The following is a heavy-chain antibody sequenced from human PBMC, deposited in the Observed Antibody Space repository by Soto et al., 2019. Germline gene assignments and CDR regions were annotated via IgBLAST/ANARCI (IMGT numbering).Heavy chain of an antibody. J-gene: IGHJ4*02. D-gene: IGHD2-2*01. Sequence: QVQLQESGRGLVKPSQTLSLTCTVSGGSISSGGYYWSWIRQHPGKGLEWIGYIYYSGSTYYNPSLKSRVTISVDTSKNQFSLKLSSVTAADTAVYYCARSSTSANYFDYWGQGTLVIVSS. CDR2: IYYSGST. CDR1: GGSISSGGYY. V-gene: IGHV4-31*03. CDR3: ARSSTSANYFDY.